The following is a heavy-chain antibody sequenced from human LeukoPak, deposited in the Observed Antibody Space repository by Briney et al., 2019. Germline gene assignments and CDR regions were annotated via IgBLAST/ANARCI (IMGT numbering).Heavy chain of an antibody. J-gene: IGHJ5*02. V-gene: IGHV3-21*01. CDR3: ARVDGIDP. CDR2: ISSSSSYT. CDR1: GFTFSSYS. Sequence: PGGSLRLSCAASGFTFSSYSMNWVRQAPGEGLEWVSSISSSSSYTYYADSVKGRFTISRDNAKNSLYLQMNSLRAEDTAVYYCARVDGIDPWGQGTLVTVSS.